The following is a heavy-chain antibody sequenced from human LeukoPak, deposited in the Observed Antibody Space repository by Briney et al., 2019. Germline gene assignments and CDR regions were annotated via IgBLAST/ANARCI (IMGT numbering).Heavy chain of an antibody. CDR1: GFTLSSYG. V-gene: IGHV3-30*18. Sequence: PGRSLRLSCAASGFTLSSYGMHWVRQAPGKGLEWVPVISYDGSNKYYADSVKGRFTISRDNSKNTLYLQMNSLRAEDTAVYYCAKESGDYDSSGYGAFDIWGQGTMVTVSS. CDR2: ISYDGSNK. CDR3: AKESGDYDSSGYGAFDI. J-gene: IGHJ3*02. D-gene: IGHD3-22*01.